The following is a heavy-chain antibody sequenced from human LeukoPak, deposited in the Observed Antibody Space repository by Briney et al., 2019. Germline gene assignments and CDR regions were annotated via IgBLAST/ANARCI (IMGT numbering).Heavy chain of an antibody. CDR2: IYYSGST. Sequence: SETLSLTCTVSGGSISGSISSSSYSWGWIRQPPGKGLEWIGSIYYSGSTYYNPSLESRATISVDTSKKQFSLKLSSVTAADTAVYYCARLNWNYVTFGYWGQGTLVTVPS. V-gene: IGHV4-39*01. D-gene: IGHD1-7*01. CDR1: GGSISGSISSSSYS. CDR3: ARLNWNYVTFGY. J-gene: IGHJ4*02.